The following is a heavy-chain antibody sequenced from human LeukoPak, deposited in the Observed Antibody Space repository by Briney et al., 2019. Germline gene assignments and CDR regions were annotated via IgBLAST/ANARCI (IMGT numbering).Heavy chain of an antibody. V-gene: IGHV4-38-2*02. D-gene: IGHD2-15*01. CDR1: GYSISSGYY. Sequence: SHTLSLTCTVSGYSISSGYYWGWIRQPPGKGLEWIGSIYHSGSTYYNPSLKSRVTISVDTSKNQFSLKLSSVTAADTAVYYCARVLFPTIGNWFDPWGQGTLVTVSS. J-gene: IGHJ5*02. CDR3: ARVLFPTIGNWFDP. CDR2: IYHSGST.